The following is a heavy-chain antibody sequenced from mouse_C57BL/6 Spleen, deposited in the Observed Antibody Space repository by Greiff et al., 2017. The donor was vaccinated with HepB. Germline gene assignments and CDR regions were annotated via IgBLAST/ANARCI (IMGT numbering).Heavy chain of an antibody. CDR3: ARQDTVGADY. Sequence: EVQLQQSGPELVKPGASVKISCKASGYTFTDYYMNWVKQSHGKSLEWIGDINPNNGGTSYNQKFKGKATLTVDKSSSTAYMELRSLTSEDSAVYYCARQDTVGADYWGQGTTLTVSS. CDR2: INPNNGGT. D-gene: IGHD1-1*01. V-gene: IGHV1-26*01. CDR1: GYTFTDYY. J-gene: IGHJ2*01.